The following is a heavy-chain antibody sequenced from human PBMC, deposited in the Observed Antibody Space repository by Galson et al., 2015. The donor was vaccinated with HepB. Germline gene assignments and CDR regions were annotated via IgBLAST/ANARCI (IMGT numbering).Heavy chain of an antibody. Sequence: SLRLSCAASGFTFSSYGMHWVRQAPGKGLEWVAVISYDGSNKYYADSVKGRFTISRDNSKNTLYLQMNSLRAEDTAVYYCAKSALEWLLFLDYWGQGTQVTVSS. D-gene: IGHD3-3*01. CDR3: AKSALEWLLFLDY. V-gene: IGHV3-30*18. J-gene: IGHJ4*02. CDR2: ISYDGSNK. CDR1: GFTFSSYG.